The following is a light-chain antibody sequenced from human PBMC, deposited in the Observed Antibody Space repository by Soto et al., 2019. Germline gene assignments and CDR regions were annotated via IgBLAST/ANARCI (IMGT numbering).Light chain of an antibody. CDR2: AAS. Sequence: QMTQSPSSLSASVGEKIIITCRASRNVGSDVSWYQQKPGQAPKLLIYAASNLYTGVPSRFSGSRSGTEFTLTISSLQPEDFASYYCLQDYGDSWTFGQGTKVEIE. CDR1: RNVGSD. J-gene: IGKJ1*01. CDR3: LQDYGDSWT. V-gene: IGKV1-6*01.